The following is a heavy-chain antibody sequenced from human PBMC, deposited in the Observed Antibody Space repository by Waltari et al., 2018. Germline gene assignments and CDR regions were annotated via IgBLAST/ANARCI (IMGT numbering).Heavy chain of an antibody. CDR1: GFTFSSYA. CDR2: ISGSGVST. Sequence: EVQLLESGGGLVQPGGSLRLSCAASGFTFSSYAMSLVRQAPGKGLEWVSAISGSGVSTYYADSVKGRFTISRDNSKNTLYLQMNSLRAEDTAVYYCAKDFSGGEYYYYYGMDVWVQGTTVTVSS. V-gene: IGHV3-23*01. D-gene: IGHD6-25*01. CDR3: AKDFSGGEYYYYYGMDV. J-gene: IGHJ6*02.